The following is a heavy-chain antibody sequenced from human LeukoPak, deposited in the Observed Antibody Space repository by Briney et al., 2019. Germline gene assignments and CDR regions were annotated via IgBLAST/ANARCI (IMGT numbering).Heavy chain of an antibody. CDR2: ISSSSSTI. CDR3: ASESAYYDSSGYYHAFDY. V-gene: IGHV3-48*04. D-gene: IGHD3-22*01. CDR1: GFTFSSYS. J-gene: IGHJ4*02. Sequence: GGSLRLSCAASGFTFSSYSMNWVRQAPGKGLGWVSYISSSSSTIYYADSVKGRFTISRDNAKNSLYLQMNSLRAEDTAVYYCASESAYYDSSGYYHAFDYWGQGTLVTVSS.